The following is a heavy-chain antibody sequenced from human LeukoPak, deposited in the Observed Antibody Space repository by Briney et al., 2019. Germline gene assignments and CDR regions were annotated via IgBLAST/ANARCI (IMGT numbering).Heavy chain of an antibody. V-gene: IGHV3-30*02. Sequence: GGSLRLSCAASGFTFNNAWLSWVRQAPGKGLEWVAFIRYDGSNKYYADSVKGRFTISRDNSKNTLYLQMNSLRAEDTAVYYCVKLVGVGELFWGHFLEDFWGQGTLVTVSS. CDR1: GFTFNNAW. J-gene: IGHJ4*02. CDR3: VKLVGVGELFWGHFLEDF. D-gene: IGHD3-10*01. CDR2: IRYDGSNK.